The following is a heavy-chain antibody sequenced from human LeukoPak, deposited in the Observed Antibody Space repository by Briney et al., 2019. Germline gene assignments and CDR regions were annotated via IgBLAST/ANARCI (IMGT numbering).Heavy chain of an antibody. D-gene: IGHD3-10*01. J-gene: IGHJ6*03. CDR1: GYTFTSYG. Sequence: ASVKVSCKASGYTFTSYGISWVRQAPGQGLEWMGWISAYNGNTNYAQKLQGRVTMTTDTSTSTAYMEQRSLRSDDTAVYYCARDLPYYYGSGSYLYNPYYYYYMDVWGKGTTVTVSS. CDR2: ISAYNGNT. CDR3: ARDLPYYYGSGSYLYNPYYYYYMDV. V-gene: IGHV1-18*01.